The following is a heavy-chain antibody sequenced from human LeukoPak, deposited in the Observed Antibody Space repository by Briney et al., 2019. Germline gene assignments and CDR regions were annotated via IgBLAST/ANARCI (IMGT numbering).Heavy chain of an antibody. V-gene: IGHV1-69*13. D-gene: IGHD3-3*01. CDR2: IIPIFGTA. J-gene: IGHJ5*02. Sequence: GASVNVSCKASGGTFSRYAISWVRQAPGQGLEWMGGIIPIFGTANYAQKFQGRVTITADESTSTAYMELSSLRSEDTAVYYCARDPAPPFYDFWSGYYSFDPWGQGTLVTVSS. CDR3: ARDPAPPFYDFWSGYYSFDP. CDR1: GGTFSRYA.